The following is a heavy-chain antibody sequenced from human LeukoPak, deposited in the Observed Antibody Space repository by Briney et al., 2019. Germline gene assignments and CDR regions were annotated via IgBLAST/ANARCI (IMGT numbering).Heavy chain of an antibody. D-gene: IGHD3-10*01. CDR3: TGDKGSGSYLGAFDI. V-gene: IGHV3-33*01. J-gene: IGHJ3*02. CDR2: IWSDGTNE. CDR1: GFAFNTYG. Sequence: PGWSLRLSCAASGFAFNTYGMHWVRRAPGKGLEWVAVIWSDGTNERYADSVKGRFTISRDNSKNTLFLQMNSLRAEDTAVYYCTGDKGSGSYLGAFDIWGQGTMVTVSS.